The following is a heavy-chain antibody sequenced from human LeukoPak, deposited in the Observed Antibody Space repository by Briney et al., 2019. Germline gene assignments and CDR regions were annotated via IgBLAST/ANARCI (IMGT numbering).Heavy chain of an antibody. J-gene: IGHJ4*02. CDR1: GFTFSDYY. Sequence: PGGSLRLSCAASGFTFSDYYMSWIRQAPGKGLEWVSSITTSGSTIYYAASVRGRFTISRDNAKNSLYLQMNSLRAEDTAVYYCAGRYYDSSGYAYWGQGTLVTVSS. V-gene: IGHV3-11*01. D-gene: IGHD3-22*01. CDR3: AGRYYDSSGYAY. CDR2: ITTSGSTI.